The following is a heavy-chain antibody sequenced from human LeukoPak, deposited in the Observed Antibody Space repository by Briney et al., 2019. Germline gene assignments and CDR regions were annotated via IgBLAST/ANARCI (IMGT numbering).Heavy chain of an antibody. Sequence: PSETLSLTCTVSGGSISSGSYYWSWIRQPAGKGLEWIGRIYTSGSTNYNPSLKSRVTMSVDTSKNQFSLKLSSVTAADTAVYYCARVVVGYCSGGSCWDDAFDIWGQGTMVTVSS. D-gene: IGHD2-15*01. J-gene: IGHJ3*02. V-gene: IGHV4-61*02. CDR2: IYTSGST. CDR1: GGSISSGSYY. CDR3: ARVVVGYCSGGSCWDDAFDI.